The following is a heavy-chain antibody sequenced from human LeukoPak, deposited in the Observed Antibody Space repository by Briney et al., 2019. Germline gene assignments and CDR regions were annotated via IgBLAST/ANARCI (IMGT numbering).Heavy chain of an antibody. D-gene: IGHD1-26*01. V-gene: IGHV1-69*01. Sequence: SVKVSCKASGGTFSSYAISWVRQAPGQGLEWMGGIIPIFGTANYAQKFQGRVTITADGSTSTAYMELSSLRSEDTAVYYCASYPSGSYYEYYFDYWGQGTLVTVSS. CDR1: GGTFSSYA. CDR2: IIPIFGTA. CDR3: ASYPSGSYYEYYFDY. J-gene: IGHJ4*02.